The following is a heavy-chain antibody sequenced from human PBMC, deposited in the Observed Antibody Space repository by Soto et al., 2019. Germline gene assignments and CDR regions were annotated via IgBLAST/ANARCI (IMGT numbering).Heavy chain of an antibody. CDR3: AREAV. V-gene: IGHV3-7*05. CDR1: GFTFSGYW. J-gene: IGHJ6*02. Sequence: EVQLVESGGGLVQPGGSLRLSCAASGFTFSGYWMSWVRQAPGKGLEWVDNIKQDGSEQFYVDSVKGRFTISRDNAKNSLYLQMHSLRAEDTAVYYCAREAVWGQGTTVTVSS. CDR2: IKQDGSEQ.